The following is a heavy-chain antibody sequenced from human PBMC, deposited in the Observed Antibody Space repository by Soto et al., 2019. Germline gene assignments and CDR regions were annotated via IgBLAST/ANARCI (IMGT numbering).Heavy chain of an antibody. D-gene: IGHD2-15*01. CDR1: GFTVSSNY. CDR3: ARYIVVVVVATRYFDL. Sequence: GGSLRLSCAASGFTVSSNYMSWVRQAPGKGLEWVSVIYSGGSTYYADSVKGRFTISRDNSKNTLYLQMNSLRAEDTAVYYCARYIVVVVVATRYFDLWGRGTLVTVSS. V-gene: IGHV3-53*01. J-gene: IGHJ2*01. CDR2: IYSGGST.